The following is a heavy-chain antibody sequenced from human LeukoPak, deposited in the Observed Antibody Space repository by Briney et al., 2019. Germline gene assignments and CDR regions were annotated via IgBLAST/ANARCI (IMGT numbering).Heavy chain of an antibody. J-gene: IGHJ4*02. D-gene: IGHD2-2*01. CDR1: VYSFTIYG. V-gene: IGHV1-18*01. CDR2: INTYTGNT. Sequence: ASVKVSFTSSVYSFTIYGISWVRQAPGQGLEWMGWINTYTGNTNYAQKFQGRVTMTTDTSTNTVYLELRSLRYDDTAVYYCGRDHQYDFDYWGQGTLVTVSS. CDR3: GRDHQYDFDY.